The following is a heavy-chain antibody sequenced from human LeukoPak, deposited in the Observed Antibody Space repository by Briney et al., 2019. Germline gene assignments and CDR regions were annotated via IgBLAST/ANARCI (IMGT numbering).Heavy chain of an antibody. CDR1: GFTFSNYE. CDR2: IRSSDNSI. J-gene: IGHJ5*02. V-gene: IGHV3-48*03. Sequence: GGSLRLSCAASGFTFSNYEMSWVREAPGKGMEWVSYIRSSDNSIYYADSVKGRFTISRDNAKNSLYLQMNSLRAGDTAVYYCARDPVAAGFDRWFDPWGQGTLVTVSS. D-gene: IGHD2-21*01. CDR3: ARDPVAAGFDRWFDP.